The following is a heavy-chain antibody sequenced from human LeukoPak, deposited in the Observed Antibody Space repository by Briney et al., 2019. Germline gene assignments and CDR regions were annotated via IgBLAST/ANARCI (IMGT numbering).Heavy chain of an antibody. Sequence: PGASLRLSCAASGFTFNNYAMNWVRPAPGKGLEWVSVITSSGSTYYADSVKGRFTISRDNSKNTLYLQMNSLRAEDTAIYYCAKDLYGDYDFDCWGRGTLVTVSS. CDR3: AKDLYGDYDFDC. D-gene: IGHD4-17*01. V-gene: IGHV3-23*01. CDR1: GFTFNNYA. CDR2: ITSSGST. J-gene: IGHJ4*02.